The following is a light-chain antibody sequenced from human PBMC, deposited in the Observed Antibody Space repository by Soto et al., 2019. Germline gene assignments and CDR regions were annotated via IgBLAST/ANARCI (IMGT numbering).Light chain of an antibody. J-gene: IGKJ2*01. CDR3: QQYNTYSKT. Sequence: DIQMTQSPSSLSASVGDTVIITCRASPTVTGWLAWYQQKPGKVPELLTYKASSLESGVPSRLSGSGSGTEFTLTISSLQPDDFATYYCQQYNTYSKTFGQGTKVDIX. V-gene: IGKV1-5*03. CDR2: KAS. CDR1: PTVTGW.